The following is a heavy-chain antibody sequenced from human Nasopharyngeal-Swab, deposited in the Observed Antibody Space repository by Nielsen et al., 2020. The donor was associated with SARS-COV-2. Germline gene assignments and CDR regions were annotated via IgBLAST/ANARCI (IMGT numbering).Heavy chain of an antibody. J-gene: IGHJ6*02. CDR2: IYYSGST. V-gene: IGHV4-39*07. CDR1: GGSISSSSYY. CDR3: TAAESGYYYYYGMDV. Sequence: SETLSLTCTVSGGSISSSSYYWGWIRQPPGKGLEWIGSIYYSGSTYYNPSLKSRVTIPVDTSKNQFSLKLSSVTAADTAVYYCTAAESGYYYYYGMDVWGQGTTVTVSS. D-gene: IGHD6-13*01.